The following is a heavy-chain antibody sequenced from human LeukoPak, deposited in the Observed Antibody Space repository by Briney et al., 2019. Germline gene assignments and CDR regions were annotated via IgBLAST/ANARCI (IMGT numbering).Heavy chain of an antibody. Sequence: ASVKVSCKASGYTFTRYDINWVRQATGQGLEWMGWMKPNSGKAGYTQQLQGRVTMTRNTSIRTGYMELSSLRSGGTAVYYCATRNCSGGSCYSFDYWGQGNLVTVSS. CDR2: MKPNSGKA. CDR3: ATRNCSGGSCYSFDY. V-gene: IGHV1-8*01. D-gene: IGHD2-15*01. CDR1: GYTFTRYD. J-gene: IGHJ4*02.